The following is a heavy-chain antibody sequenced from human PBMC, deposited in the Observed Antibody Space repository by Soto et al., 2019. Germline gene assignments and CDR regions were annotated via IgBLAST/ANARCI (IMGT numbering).Heavy chain of an antibody. J-gene: IGHJ6*02. CDR3: GSGSLGICNGGSFDFAMDV. V-gene: IGHV4-30-4*01. CDR1: GVSISSGDYY. CDR2: IYYSGST. D-gene: IGHD2-15*01. Sequence: PSETLSLTCAVSGVSISSGDYYWSWIRQPPVKGLEWIAYIYYSGSTYYNPSLQSRVTISVDTSKNQFSLKLSSVTAAYTAVYYCGSGSLGICNGGSFDFAMDVWGQGTTVTVSS.